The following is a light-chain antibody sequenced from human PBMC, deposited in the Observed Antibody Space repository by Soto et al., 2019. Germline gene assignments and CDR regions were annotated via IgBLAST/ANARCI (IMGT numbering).Light chain of an antibody. CDR3: MQSLQAPLT. CDR1: QSLLESRGYNC. CDR2: LGS. J-gene: IGKJ1*01. Sequence: DIVMSQSPLSLAVTPGEPASISCRSSQSLLESRGYNCLEWYLQKPGQSPQLLIFLGSNRASGVPDRLSGSGSGTDFTLKISRVEAEDVGVYYCMQSLQAPLTFGQGTKVEIK. V-gene: IGKV2-28*01.